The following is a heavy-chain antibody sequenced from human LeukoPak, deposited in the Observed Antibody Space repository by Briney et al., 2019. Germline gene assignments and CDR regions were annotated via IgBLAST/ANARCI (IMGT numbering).Heavy chain of an antibody. J-gene: IGHJ4*02. V-gene: IGHV1-18*01. CDR3: TRDRGELPHSHFDY. D-gene: IGHD1-26*01. Sequence: ASVTVSCKASGYTFTMFGISWVRQAPGQGLEWMGWISAYNGNTNYVQNFQGRVTMTTDTSTSTAYMELRSLRSDDTAVYYCTRDRGELPHSHFDYWGQGTLVTVSS. CDR2: ISAYNGNT. CDR1: GYTFTMFG.